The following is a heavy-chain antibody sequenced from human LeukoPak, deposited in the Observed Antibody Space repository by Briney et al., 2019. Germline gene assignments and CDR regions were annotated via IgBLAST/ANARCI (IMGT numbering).Heavy chain of an antibody. CDR1: GPSIGSSY. CDR3: ARFSVAAAGTGWFDP. Sequence: SQSLSLTCTVSGPSIGSSYCGCIRQPPGNGLGLIGYIYYSGSTNYNPSLKSRVTISVDTSKNQLSLKLSSVTAADTAVYYCARFSVAAAGTGWFDPWGQGTLVTVSA. V-gene: IGHV4-59*01. CDR2: IYYSGST. D-gene: IGHD6-13*01. J-gene: IGHJ5*02.